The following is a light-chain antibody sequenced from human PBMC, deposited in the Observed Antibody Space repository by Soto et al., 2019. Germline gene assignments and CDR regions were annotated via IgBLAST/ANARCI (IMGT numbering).Light chain of an antibody. J-gene: IGKJ5*01. V-gene: IGKV3-15*01. CDR3: QQYNNWPIT. Sequence: EIVMTQSPATLSVSPGETATLSCRASQSVAGNLAWYQQKPGQPPRLLIYGVSTRATGVPARFSGSGSETDFSLTISSLQIEDFALYYCQQYNNWPITFGQGTRLEIK. CDR1: QSVAGN. CDR2: GVS.